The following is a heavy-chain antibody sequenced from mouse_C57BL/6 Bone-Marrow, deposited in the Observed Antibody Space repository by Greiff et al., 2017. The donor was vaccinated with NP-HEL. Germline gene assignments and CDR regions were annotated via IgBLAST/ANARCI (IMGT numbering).Heavy chain of an antibody. CDR1: GYTFTSYD. D-gene: IGHD2-1*01. CDR3: ARHGNYLFYAMDY. V-gene: IGHV1-85*01. Sequence: VQLVESGPELVKPGASVKLSCKASGYTFTSYDINWVKQRPGQGLEWIGWIYPRDGSTKYNEKFKGKATLTVDTSSSTAYMELHSLTSEDSAVYFCARHGNYLFYAMDYWGQGTSVTVSS. CDR2: IYPRDGST. J-gene: IGHJ4*01.